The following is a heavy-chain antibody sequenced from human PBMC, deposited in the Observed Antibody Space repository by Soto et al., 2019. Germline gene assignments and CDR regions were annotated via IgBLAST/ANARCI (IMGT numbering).Heavy chain of an antibody. CDR2: IIPIFGTA. CDR1: GCTFSSYA. Sequence: QVQLVQSGAEVKKPGSSVKVSCKASGCTFSSYAISWVRQAPGQGLEWMGGIIPIFGTANYAQKFQGRVTITADNSTSTAYMELSSLRSEDTSVSYCAAPSASPRITMVRGAYDAFDIWGHGPMGTVSS. V-gene: IGHV1-69*06. J-gene: IGHJ3*02. CDR3: AAPSASPRITMVRGAYDAFDI. D-gene: IGHD3-10*01.